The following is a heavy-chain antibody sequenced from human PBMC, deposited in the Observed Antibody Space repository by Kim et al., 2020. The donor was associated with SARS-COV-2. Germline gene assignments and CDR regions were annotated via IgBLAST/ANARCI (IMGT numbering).Heavy chain of an antibody. CDR3: ARADTSTYYDFWSGNPLKNWFDP. D-gene: IGHD3-3*01. Sequence: SETLSLTCTVSGGSISSGGYYWSWIRQHPGKGLEWIGYIYYSGSTYYNPSLKSRVTISVDTSKNQFSLKLSSVTAADTAVYYCARADTSTYYDFWSGNPLKNWFDPWGQGTLVTVSS. CDR2: IYYSGST. J-gene: IGHJ5*02. V-gene: IGHV4-31*03. CDR1: GGSISSGGYY.